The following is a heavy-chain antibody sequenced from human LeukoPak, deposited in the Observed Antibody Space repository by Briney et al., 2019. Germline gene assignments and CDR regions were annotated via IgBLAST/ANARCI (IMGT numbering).Heavy chain of an antibody. V-gene: IGHV4-4*07. J-gene: IGHJ4*02. CDR2: IYTSGST. Sequence: SETLSLTCTVSDGSIRSHYWSWIRQPAGKGLEWIGRIYTSGSTNYNPSLKSRVTMSVDTSKNQFSLKLSSVTAADTAVYYCARGLRSSSWSAYYFDYWGQGTLVTVSS. CDR3: ARGLRSSSWSAYYFDY. CDR1: DGSIRSHY. D-gene: IGHD6-13*01.